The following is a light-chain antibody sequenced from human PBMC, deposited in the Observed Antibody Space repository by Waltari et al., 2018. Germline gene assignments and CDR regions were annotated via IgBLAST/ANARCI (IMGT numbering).Light chain of an antibody. CDR1: SSDVGGFDY. CDR3: SSFAGSSQML. V-gene: IGLV2-8*01. Sequence: QSALTQPPSASGSPGQSVTISCTGTSSDVGGFDYVSWYQQHPGKVLRLMIYEVSKRPSGVPDRFSGSKSGNTASLTVSGLQVEDEADYYCSSFAGSSQMLFGGGTKLTVL. J-gene: IGLJ2*01. CDR2: EVS.